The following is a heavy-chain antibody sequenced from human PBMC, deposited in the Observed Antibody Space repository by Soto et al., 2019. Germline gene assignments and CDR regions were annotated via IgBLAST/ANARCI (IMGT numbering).Heavy chain of an antibody. Sequence: QVLLVQSGGEVKKPGASVKVSCKASGFNFISYGINWVRQAPGQGLEWLGWISGYDGKTVYARSVQDRGTMTTDATTGTAYMELRGLRSADTAIYYCARDFMYTSWPGSWFDPWGQGTLVTVTS. CDR2: ISGYDGKT. D-gene: IGHD6-19*01. CDR1: GFNFISYG. V-gene: IGHV1-18*04. J-gene: IGHJ5*02. CDR3: ARDFMYTSWPGSWFDP.